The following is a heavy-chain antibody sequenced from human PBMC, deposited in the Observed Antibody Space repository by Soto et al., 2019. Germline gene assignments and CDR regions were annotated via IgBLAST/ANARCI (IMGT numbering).Heavy chain of an antibody. CDR2: INSDGSST. V-gene: IGHV3-74*01. CDR3: ARVRLLPNWFDP. D-gene: IGHD1-1*01. Sequence: GGSLRLSCAASGFTFSSYWMHWVRQAPGKGLVWVSRINSDGSSTSYADSVKGRFTISRDNAKNTLYLQMNSLRAEDTAVYYCARVRLLPNWFDPWGQGTLVTVSS. CDR1: GFTFSSYW. J-gene: IGHJ5*02.